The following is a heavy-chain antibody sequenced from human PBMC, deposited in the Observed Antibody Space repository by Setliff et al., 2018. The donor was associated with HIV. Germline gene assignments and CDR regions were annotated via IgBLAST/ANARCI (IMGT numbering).Heavy chain of an antibody. CDR3: ARDYIHVFDI. V-gene: IGHV1-18*01. CDR1: GYGFTSYG. Sequence: ASVKVSCKASGYGFTSYGIGWVRQAPGQGLEWIGWISPYSRITNYAPKFRDRVTMTTETSTNTAYLEVNGLKSDDTAVYYCARDYIHVFDIWGQGTMVTVSS. J-gene: IGHJ3*02. CDR2: ISPYSRIT.